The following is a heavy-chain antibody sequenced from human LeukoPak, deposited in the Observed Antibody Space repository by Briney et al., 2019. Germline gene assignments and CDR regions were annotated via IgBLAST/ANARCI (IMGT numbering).Heavy chain of an antibody. V-gene: IGHV3-23*01. CDR1: GFTFSSSA. D-gene: IGHD2/OR15-2a*01. CDR3: ARLRTTGAFDI. CDR2: ISGSGGGT. Sequence: GGSLRLSCAASGFTFSSSAMSWVRQVPGKGLEWVSGISGSGGGTYYADSVKGRFTISRDNSKNTLYLQMNSLRAEDTAVYYCARLRTTGAFDIWGQGTMVTVSS. J-gene: IGHJ3*02.